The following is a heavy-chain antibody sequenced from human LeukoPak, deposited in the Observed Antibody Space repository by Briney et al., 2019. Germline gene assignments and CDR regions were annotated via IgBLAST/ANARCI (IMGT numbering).Heavy chain of an antibody. Sequence: PGGSLRLSCAVSGFTFSSYTMHWVRQAPGKGLEYVSAISSNGGSTYYADSVKGRFTISRDNSKNTLYLQMGSLRAEDMAVYYCARLWSGNDYWGQGTLVTVSS. D-gene: IGHD3-3*01. CDR2: ISSNGGST. J-gene: IGHJ4*02. CDR1: GFTFSSYT. V-gene: IGHV3-64*02. CDR3: ARLWSGNDY.